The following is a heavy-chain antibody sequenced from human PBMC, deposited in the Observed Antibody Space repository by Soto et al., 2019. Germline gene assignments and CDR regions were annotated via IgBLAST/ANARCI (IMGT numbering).Heavy chain of an antibody. J-gene: IGHJ5*02. CDR2: IYYSGST. V-gene: IGHV4-59*01. D-gene: IGHD4-17*01. Sequence: PSETLSLTCTVSGGSISSYYWSWIRQPPGKGLEWIGYIYYSGSTNYNPSLKSRVTISVDTSKNQFSLKLSSVTAADTAVYYCARTRTTVTMYNWFDPWGQGTLVTVSS. CDR3: ARTRTTVTMYNWFDP. CDR1: GGSISSYY.